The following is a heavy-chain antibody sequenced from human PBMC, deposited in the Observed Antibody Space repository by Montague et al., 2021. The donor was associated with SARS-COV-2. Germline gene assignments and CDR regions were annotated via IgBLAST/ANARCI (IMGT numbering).Heavy chain of an antibody. J-gene: IGHJ4*02. CDR2: ISGDGGST. CDR1: GFTFDDYA. CDR3: ATPRGLDYYGSGAFDY. D-gene: IGHD3-10*01. V-gene: IGHV3-43*02. Sequence: SLRLSCAASGFTFDDYAMHWVRQAPGKGLEWVSLISGDGGSTYYADSVKGRFTISRDNSKNSLYLQMNSLRTKDTALYYCATPRGLDYYGSGAFDYWGQGTLVTVSS.